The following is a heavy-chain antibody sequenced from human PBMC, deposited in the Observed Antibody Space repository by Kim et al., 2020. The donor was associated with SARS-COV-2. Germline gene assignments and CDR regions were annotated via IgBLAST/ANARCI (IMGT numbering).Heavy chain of an antibody. CDR2: IKSKTDGGTT. V-gene: IGHV3-15*01. CDR3: TTDRTYSPIDC. Sequence: GGSLRLSCTASGFSFTNAWMSWVRQAPGKGLEWLGRIKSKTDGGTTDYAAPVKGRFTISRDDPKNTLYLQMNSLKSEDTAVYYCTTDRTYSPIDCWGQGTLVTVSS. D-gene: IGHD2-15*01. J-gene: IGHJ4*02. CDR1: GFSFTNAW.